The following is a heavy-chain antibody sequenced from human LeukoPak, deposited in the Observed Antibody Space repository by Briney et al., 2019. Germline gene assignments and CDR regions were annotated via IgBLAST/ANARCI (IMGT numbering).Heavy chain of an antibody. J-gene: IGHJ4*02. D-gene: IGHD2-2*01. CDR1: GFTFSSYS. CDR3: ARDHCSSTSCYLSAYYFDY. Sequence: PGGSLRLSCAASGFTFSSYSMNWVRQAPGKGLEWVSRINSDGSSTTYADSVKGRFTISRDNAKNTLYLQMNSLRAEDTAVYYCARDHCSSTSCYLSAYYFDYWGQGTLVTVSS. V-gene: IGHV3-74*01. CDR2: INSDGSST.